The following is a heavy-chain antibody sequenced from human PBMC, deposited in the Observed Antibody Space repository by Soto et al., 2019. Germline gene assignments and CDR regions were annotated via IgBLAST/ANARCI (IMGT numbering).Heavy chain of an antibody. J-gene: IGHJ4*02. CDR3: ARAQGSGFLVS. Sequence: PSETLSLTCAVSGCSISSSNWWNWVRQPPGKGLEWIGEIYHSGTTNYNPSLKSRVTISVDTSKNQFSLKLSSVTAADTAVYYCARAQGSGFLVSWGQGTLVTVSS. CDR2: IYHSGTT. D-gene: IGHD3-10*01. CDR1: GCSISSSNW. V-gene: IGHV4-4*02.